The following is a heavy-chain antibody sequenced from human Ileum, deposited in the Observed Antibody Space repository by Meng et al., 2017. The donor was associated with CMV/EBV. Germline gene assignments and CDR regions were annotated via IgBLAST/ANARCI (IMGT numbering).Heavy chain of an antibody. J-gene: IGHJ4*02. CDR1: GFPFGAYY. CDR2: ITGSGDII. Sequence: LRRACAASGFPFGAYYMTWVRQAPGKGLEWVSYITGSGDIIYYADSVKGRFTISRDNAKSSLYLEINSLRAEDTAVYYCARGNYGFDYWGQGTLVTVSS. V-gene: IGHV3-11*01. CDR3: ARGNYGFDY. D-gene: IGHD4-17*01.